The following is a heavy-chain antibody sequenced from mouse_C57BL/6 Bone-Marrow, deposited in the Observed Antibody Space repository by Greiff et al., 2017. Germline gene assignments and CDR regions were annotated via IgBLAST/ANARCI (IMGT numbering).Heavy chain of an antibody. CDR2: IYPRSGNT. J-gene: IGHJ3*01. Sequence: QVHVKQSGAELARPGASVKLSCKASGYTFTSYGISWVKQRTGQGLEWIGEIYPRSGNTYYNEKFKGKATLTADKSSSTAYMELRSLTSEDSAVYFCAREGLRHAWFAYWGQGTLVTVSA. V-gene: IGHV1-81*01. CDR1: GYTFTSYG. CDR3: AREGLRHAWFAY. D-gene: IGHD2-4*01.